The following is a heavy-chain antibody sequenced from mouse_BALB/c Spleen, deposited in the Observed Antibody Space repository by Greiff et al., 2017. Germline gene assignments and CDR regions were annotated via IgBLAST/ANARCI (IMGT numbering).Heavy chain of an antibody. Sequence: EVHLVESGGDLVKPGGSLKLSCAASGFTFSSYGMSWVRQTPDKRLEWVATISSGGSYTYYPDSVKGRFTISRDNAKNTLYLQMSSLKSEDTAMYYCARDYDGTGSFAYWGQGTLVTVSA. CDR1: GFTFSSYG. J-gene: IGHJ3*01. CDR3: ARDYDGTGSFAY. CDR2: ISSGGSYT. V-gene: IGHV5-6*01. D-gene: IGHD2-4*01.